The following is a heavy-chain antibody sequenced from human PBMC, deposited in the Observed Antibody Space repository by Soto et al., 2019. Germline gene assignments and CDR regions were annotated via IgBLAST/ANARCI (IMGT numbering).Heavy chain of an antibody. V-gene: IGHV1-18*04. CDR1: AYTFTAHG. CDR2: ISGHNDKT. Sequence: ASVTVSCKAAAYTFTAHGISWVRQAPGQGLEWMGWISGHNDKTHYARNFQGRITVTADTPTNTAYMDLTSLRSDDTAVYYCAREYRSSAGCSLTDYWGQGTLVTVSS. D-gene: IGHD3-16*02. CDR3: AREYRSSAGCSLTDY. J-gene: IGHJ4*02.